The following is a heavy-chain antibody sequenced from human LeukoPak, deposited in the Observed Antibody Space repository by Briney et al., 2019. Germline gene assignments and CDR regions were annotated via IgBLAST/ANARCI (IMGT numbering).Heavy chain of an antibody. D-gene: IGHD5-18*01. J-gene: IGHJ4*02. CDR3: SKGFVGRGYSYGRCDY. V-gene: IGHV3-21*01. Sequence: PGGSLRLSCAASVFTFSSYSMKWVRQAPGKGLEWVSSISSSSSYIYYADSVKGRFTISRDNAKNSLYLLMNSLRGEDAAEYYVSKGFVGRGYSYGRCDYWGQGTLVTVSS. CDR2: ISSSSSYI. CDR1: VFTFSSYS.